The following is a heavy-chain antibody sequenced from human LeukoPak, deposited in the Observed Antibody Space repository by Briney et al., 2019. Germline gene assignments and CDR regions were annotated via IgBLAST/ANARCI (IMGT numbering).Heavy chain of an antibody. CDR1: GYTLTELS. CDR3: ATYIWFGERYEPIFDY. Sequence: ASVKVSCKVSGYTLTELSMHWVRQAPGKGLEWMGGFDPEDGETIYAQKSQGRVTMTEDTSTDTAYMELSSLRSEDTAVYYCATYIWFGERYEPIFDYWGRGTLVTVSS. CDR2: FDPEDGET. D-gene: IGHD3-10*01. J-gene: IGHJ4*02. V-gene: IGHV1-24*01.